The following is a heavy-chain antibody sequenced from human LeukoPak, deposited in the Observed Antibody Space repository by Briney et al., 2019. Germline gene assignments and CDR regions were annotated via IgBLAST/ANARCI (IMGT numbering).Heavy chain of an antibody. CDR2: IYPGDSDT. Sequence: GESLKISCKGSGYSFSTYWIGWVRQMPGKGLEWMGIIYPGDSDTRYSPSFQGQVTISADKSINTAYLQWSSLKASDTAIFYCARHLSKVGATQSAFDYWGQGPLVTASS. CDR1: GYSFSTYW. D-gene: IGHD1-26*01. J-gene: IGHJ4*02. V-gene: IGHV5-51*01. CDR3: ARHLSKVGATQSAFDY.